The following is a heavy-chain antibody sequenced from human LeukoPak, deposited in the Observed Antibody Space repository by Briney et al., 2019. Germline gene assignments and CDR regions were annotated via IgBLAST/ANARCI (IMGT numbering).Heavy chain of an antibody. CDR1: GFTFSSYA. J-gene: IGHJ3*02. CDR2: ISSTGGST. D-gene: IGHD4-11*01. CDR3: VKAPRTTVVGFDI. Sequence: GGSLRLSCSASGFTFSSYAMHRVRQAPGKGLEYVSAISSTGGSTYYADSVKGRFTISRDNSKNTLYLQMSSLRAEDTSVYYCVKAPRTTVVGFDIWGQGTMVTVSS. V-gene: IGHV3-64D*09.